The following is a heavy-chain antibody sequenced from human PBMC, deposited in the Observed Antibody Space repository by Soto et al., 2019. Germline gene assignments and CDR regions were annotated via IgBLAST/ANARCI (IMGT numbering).Heavy chain of an antibody. D-gene: IGHD3-3*01. J-gene: IGHJ6*01. Sequence: ASVKVSCKASGYTFTGSYMHWVRHAPGQGHEWMGWINPNSGGTNYAQKFQGWVTMTRDTYISTAYMELSRLRSDDTAVYYCARDRSGPISLGTIFGDLRYGQDVSRQGTTVIGS. V-gene: IGHV1-2*04. CDR2: INPNSGGT. CDR3: ARDRSGPISLGTIFGDLRYGQDV. CDR1: GYTFTGSY.